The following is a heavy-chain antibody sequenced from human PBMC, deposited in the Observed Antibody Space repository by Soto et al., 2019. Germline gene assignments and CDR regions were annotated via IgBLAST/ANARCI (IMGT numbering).Heavy chain of an antibody. V-gene: IGHV1-69*01. Sequence: QVQLVQSRAEVKKPGSSVKVSCRASGGHFDRFALSWLRQAHGQGLEWMGGIIPFLSATTYAHKFQGRVTITADESASTLYLELRSLTSDDTAVYYCARGEDDYGDFGSMDVWGQGTSVTVSS. CDR3: ARGEDDYGDFGSMDV. CDR2: IIPFLSAT. J-gene: IGHJ6*02. CDR1: GGHFDRFA. D-gene: IGHD4-17*01.